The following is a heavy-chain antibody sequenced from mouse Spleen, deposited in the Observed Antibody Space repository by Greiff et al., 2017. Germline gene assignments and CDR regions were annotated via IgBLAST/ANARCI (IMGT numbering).Heavy chain of an antibody. V-gene: IGHV5-6-5*01. J-gene: IGHJ4*01. D-gene: IGHD2-4*01. CDR3: ARLATMITTGYYAMDY. CDR2: ISSGGST. Sequence: DVHLVESGGGLVKPGGSLKLSCAASGFTFSSYAMSWVRQTPEKRLEWVASISSGGSTYYPDSVKGRFTISRDNARNILYLQMSSLRSEDTAMYYCARLATMITTGYYAMDYWGQGTSVTVSS. CDR1: GFTFSSYA.